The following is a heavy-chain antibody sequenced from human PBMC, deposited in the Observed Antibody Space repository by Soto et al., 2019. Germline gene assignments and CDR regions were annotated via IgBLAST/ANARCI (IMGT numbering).Heavy chain of an antibody. CDR1: GFTFSNAW. CDR2: IKSKTDGGTT. D-gene: IGHD4-4*01. Sequence: GGSLRLSCAASGFTFSNAWMSWVRQAPGKGLEWVGRIKSKTDGGTTDYAAPVKGRFTISREDSKNTLYLQMNSLKTQDTAVYYCTTPPDYSNYVDFDYWGQGTLVTVSS. J-gene: IGHJ4*02. V-gene: IGHV3-15*01. CDR3: TTPPDYSNYVDFDY.